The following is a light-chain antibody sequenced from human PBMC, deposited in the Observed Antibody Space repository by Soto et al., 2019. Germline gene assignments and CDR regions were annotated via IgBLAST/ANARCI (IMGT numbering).Light chain of an antibody. CDR2: EDI. Sequence: QSVLTQPASVAGAPGQSITISCTGNSRDVGGYSLLSWYQHHPGKAPKLIIYEDIKGPSGVSNRFSGSKSGNTASLRISGLQAEDEADYYCYTYARGSNYLFGTGTKSPS. CDR3: YTYARGSNYL. V-gene: IGLV2-23*01. J-gene: IGLJ1*01. CDR1: SRDVGGYSL.